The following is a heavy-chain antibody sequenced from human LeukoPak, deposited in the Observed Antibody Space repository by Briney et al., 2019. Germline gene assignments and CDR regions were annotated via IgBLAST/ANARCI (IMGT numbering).Heavy chain of an antibody. CDR1: GYTFTSHY. J-gene: IGHJ4*02. Sequence: EASVKVSCKASGYTFTSHYMHWVRQAPGQGLEWMGIINPNGGYTTYAQKFQGRVTMTRDTSTSTVYMELSSLRSEDTAVYYCARAGSSSVSRGLFDYWGQGTLVTVSS. D-gene: IGHD6-6*01. CDR3: ARAGSSSVSRGLFDY. V-gene: IGHV1-46*01. CDR2: INPNGGYT.